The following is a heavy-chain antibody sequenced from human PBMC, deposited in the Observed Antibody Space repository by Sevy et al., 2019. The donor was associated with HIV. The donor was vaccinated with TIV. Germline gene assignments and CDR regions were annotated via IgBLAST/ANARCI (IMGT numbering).Heavy chain of an antibody. CDR3: TRGLVTADTSEYFFDY. CDR2: ITRNSYEAYGGTT. D-gene: IGHD3-9*01. J-gene: IGHJ4*02. V-gene: IGHV3-49*03. CDR1: GFTFDDYA. Sequence: GGSLRLSCTTSGFTFDDYAMSWFRQAPGKGLEWVAFITRNSYEAYGGTTEYAASVKGRFIISRDDSKSIAYLQMNSLKTEDTAVYHCTRGLVTADTSEYFFDYWGQGTLVTVSS.